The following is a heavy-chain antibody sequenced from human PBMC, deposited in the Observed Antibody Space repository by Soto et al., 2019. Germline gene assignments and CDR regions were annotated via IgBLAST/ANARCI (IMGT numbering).Heavy chain of an antibody. V-gene: IGHV3-23*01. CDR3: AISLGAGGSPFDY. J-gene: IGHJ4*02. D-gene: IGHD3-16*01. Sequence: GGSLRLSCAASGFTFSSYAMSWVRQAPGKGLEWVSAISGSGGSTYYADSVKGRFTISRDNSKNTLYLQMNSLRAEDTAVYYCAISLGAGGSPFDYWGQGTLVTVSS. CDR1: GFTFSSYA. CDR2: ISGSGGST.